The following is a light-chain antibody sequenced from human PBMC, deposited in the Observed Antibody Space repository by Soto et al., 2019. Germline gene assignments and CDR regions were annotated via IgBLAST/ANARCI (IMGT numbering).Light chain of an antibody. CDR3: EQYNNWPIT. J-gene: IGKJ5*01. CDR1: QSVSSS. V-gene: IGKV3-15*01. Sequence: EVVLTQSPGTLSLSPGERATLSCRASQSVSSSFLAWYQQKPGQAPRLLIHAASTGATGIPARFSGSGSGTEFTLTISSLQSEDFAVYYCEQYNNWPITFGQGTRLEIK. CDR2: AAS.